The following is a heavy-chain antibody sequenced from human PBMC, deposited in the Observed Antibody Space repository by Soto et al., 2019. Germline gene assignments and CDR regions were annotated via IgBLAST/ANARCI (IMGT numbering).Heavy chain of an antibody. CDR2: IIPIFGTA. J-gene: IGHJ4*02. CDR3: ARAPLGIVVAGWNPFFDY. V-gene: IGHV1-69*01. Sequence: QVQLVQSGAEVKKPGSSVKVSCKASGGTFSSYAISWVRQAPGQGLEWMGGIIPIFGTANYAQKFQGRVTITADESTSTAYMELSSLRSEDTAVYYCARAPLGIVVAGWNPFFDYWGQGTLVTVSS. CDR1: GGTFSSYA. D-gene: IGHD6-19*01.